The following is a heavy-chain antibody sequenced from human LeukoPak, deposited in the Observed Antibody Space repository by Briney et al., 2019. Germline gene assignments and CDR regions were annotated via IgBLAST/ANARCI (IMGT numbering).Heavy chain of an antibody. CDR3: AREPTVTLIDY. J-gene: IGHJ4*02. Sequence: SETLSLTCTVSGGSISNYYWSWIRQPAGRGLEGIGRIYTSGSTNYNPSLKSRVPLSVDTSKNQFSLKLRSVTAADTAVYYCAREPTVTLIDYWGQGTLVTVSS. CDR2: IYTSGST. V-gene: IGHV4-4*07. CDR1: GGSISNYY. D-gene: IGHD4-17*01.